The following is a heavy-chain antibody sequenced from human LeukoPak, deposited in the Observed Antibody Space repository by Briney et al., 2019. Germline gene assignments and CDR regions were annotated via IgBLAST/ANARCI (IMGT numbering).Heavy chain of an antibody. CDR3: ATDIWGSYRYVDN. CDR1: GFTFSSYG. D-gene: IGHD3-16*02. Sequence: PGGSLRLSCAASGFTFSSYGIHWVRQAPGKGLEWVTFIRYDGSNKYYTDSVKGRFTISRDTSKNTLYLQMNSLRAEDTAVYYCATDIWGSYRYVDNWGRGTLVTVSS. V-gene: IGHV3-30*02. J-gene: IGHJ4*02. CDR2: IRYDGSNK.